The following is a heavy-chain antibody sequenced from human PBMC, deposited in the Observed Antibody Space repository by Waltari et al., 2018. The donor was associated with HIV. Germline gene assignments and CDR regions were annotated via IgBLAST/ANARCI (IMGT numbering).Heavy chain of an antibody. CDR1: GYTFTDYY. Sequence: QVQLVQSGAEVRKPGASVKVSCKTSGYTFTDYYIHWVRQAPGQGPEWMGWIYPNSGDTHFAEKFQGRVTLTRDTSIPTAYVEVSNLRSDDTAVYYCARQMTFYDALDIWGQGTMVSVSS. CDR2: IYPNSGDT. CDR3: ARQMTFYDALDI. J-gene: IGHJ3*02. V-gene: IGHV1-2*02.